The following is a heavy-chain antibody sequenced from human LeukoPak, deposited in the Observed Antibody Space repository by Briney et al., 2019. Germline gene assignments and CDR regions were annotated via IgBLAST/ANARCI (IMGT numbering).Heavy chain of an antibody. D-gene: IGHD3-3*01. V-gene: IGHV3-23*01. CDR1: GFTFSSYA. CDR2: ISGSGGST. J-gene: IGHJ6*02. CDR3: AKDVGYDFWSGLDYYYGMDV. Sequence: GGSLRLSCAASGFTFSSYAMSWVRQAPGKGLEWVSAISGSGGSTYYADSVKGRFTISRDNSKNTLYLQMDSLRAEDTAVYYCAKDVGYDFWSGLDYYYGMDVWGQGTTVTVSS.